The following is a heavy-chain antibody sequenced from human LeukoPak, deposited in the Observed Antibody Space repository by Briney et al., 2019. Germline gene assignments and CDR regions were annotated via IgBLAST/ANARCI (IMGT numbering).Heavy chain of an antibody. CDR3: VASSGYYSAFYY. V-gene: IGHV3-30-3*01. CDR1: GFTFSSYA. D-gene: IGHD3-22*01. J-gene: IGHJ4*02. CDR2: ISYDGSNK. Sequence: GGSLRLSCAASGFTFSSYAMHWVRQAPGKGLEWVALISYDGSNKYYADSVKGRFTISRDNSKNSLYLQLNSLRAEDTAFYYCVASSGYYSAFYYWGQGTLVTVSS.